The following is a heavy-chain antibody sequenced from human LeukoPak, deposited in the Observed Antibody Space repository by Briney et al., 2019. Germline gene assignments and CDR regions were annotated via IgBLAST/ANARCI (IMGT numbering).Heavy chain of an antibody. CDR1: GYSFTSYW. CDR3: AIYGDPTVTPEHY. V-gene: IGHV5-51*01. CDR2: IYPGESDT. D-gene: IGHD4-17*01. Sequence: GESLKISCKGSGYSFTSYWIGWVRQMPGQGLEWMGSIYPGESDTRCSTSFQGQVTISADKSTLTAYLQWRSLDAADAAMYYCAIYGDPTVTPEHYWGQGTMVSVSS. J-gene: IGHJ4*02.